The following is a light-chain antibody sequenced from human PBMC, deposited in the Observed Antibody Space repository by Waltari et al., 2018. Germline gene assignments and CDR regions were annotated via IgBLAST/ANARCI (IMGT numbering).Light chain of an antibody. Sequence: EIGLTQSPDTLSLSPGERATLSCRASQSVDSYLAWYQQEPGQAPRLLIYDASNRAAGIPARFSGSGSGTDFTLTISSLEPEDFAVYYCQQRSDWPYTFGQGTKLEIK. CDR2: DAS. J-gene: IGKJ2*01. CDR1: QSVDSY. CDR3: QQRSDWPYT. V-gene: IGKV3-11*01.